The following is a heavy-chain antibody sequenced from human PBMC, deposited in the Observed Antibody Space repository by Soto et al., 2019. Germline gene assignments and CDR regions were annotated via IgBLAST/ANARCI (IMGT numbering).Heavy chain of an antibody. CDR1: GYTLTELS. CDR2: FDPEDGET. D-gene: IGHD3-22*01. V-gene: IGHV1-24*01. CDR3: ETASLLDYDRRAIGVHWFDP. Sequence: ASVKVSCKVSGYTLTELSRHWVRQAPGKGLEWMGGFDPEDGETIYAQKFQGRVTMTEDTSTDTAYMELRSLRSEDTAVYYCETASLLDYDRRAIGVHWFDPLGQGILVTVSS. J-gene: IGHJ5*02.